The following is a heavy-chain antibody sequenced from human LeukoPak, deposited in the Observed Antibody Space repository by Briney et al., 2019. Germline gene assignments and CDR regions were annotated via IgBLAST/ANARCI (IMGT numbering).Heavy chain of an antibody. CDR2: VYYSGST. V-gene: IGHV4-34*01. J-gene: IGHJ2*01. CDR1: GGSFSGYY. CDR3: AMAPFDWYFDL. Sequence: PSETLSLTCAVYGGSFSGYYWGWIRQPPEKRLEWIGTVYYSGSTYYNPSLKSRVTISVDTSKNQFSLKLSSVTAADTAVYYCAMAPFDWYFDLWGRGTLVTVSS. D-gene: IGHD3-16*01.